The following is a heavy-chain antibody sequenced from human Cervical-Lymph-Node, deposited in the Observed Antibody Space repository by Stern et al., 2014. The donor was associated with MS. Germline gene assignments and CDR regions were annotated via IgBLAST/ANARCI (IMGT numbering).Heavy chain of an antibody. CDR1: GNTLTEFY. J-gene: IGHJ6*02. CDR2: FDPEDGET. V-gene: IGHV1-24*01. D-gene: IGHD4-17*01. CDR3: VTREGANNDYDLYYRYGMDV. Sequence: QMQLVQSGAEVKKPGASVKVSCRVSGNTLTEFYIHWVRQAPGKGLEWMGGFDPEDGETIYAQKFQGRVTVTADTSADTAYMELSSLRSEDTAIYYCVTREGANNDYDLYYRYGMDVWGQGTTVTVSS.